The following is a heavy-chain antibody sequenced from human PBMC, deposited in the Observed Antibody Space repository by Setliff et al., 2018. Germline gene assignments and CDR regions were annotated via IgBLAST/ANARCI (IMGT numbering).Heavy chain of an antibody. Sequence: GASVKVSCKVSGDTFRSYALTWVRQAPGQGLEWMGWINTNTGNPTYAQGFTGRFVFSLDTSVSTAYLQISSLKAEDTAVYYCASRGTSNGYYYYMDVWGKGTTVTVSS. D-gene: IGHD3-16*01. J-gene: IGHJ6*03. CDR2: INTNTGNP. CDR1: GDTFRSYA. CDR3: ASRGTSNGYYYYMDV. V-gene: IGHV7-4-1*02.